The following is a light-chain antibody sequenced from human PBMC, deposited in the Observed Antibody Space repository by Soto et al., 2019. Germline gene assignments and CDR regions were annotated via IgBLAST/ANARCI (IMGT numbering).Light chain of an antibody. CDR1: QSIASY. Sequence: DIQMTQSPSSLSASVGDRVTITCRASQSIASYLNWYQQKPGKAPRLLIFSTSSLQRGVPSRFSGSGSGTHFTLSISSLQPEDCATYYCQQTRPVPPEWTFGQGTKVEI. CDR2: STS. CDR3: QQTRPVPPEWT. J-gene: IGKJ1*01. V-gene: IGKV1-39*01.